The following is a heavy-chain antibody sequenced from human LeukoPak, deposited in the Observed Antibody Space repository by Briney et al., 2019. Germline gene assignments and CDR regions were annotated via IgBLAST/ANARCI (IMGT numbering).Heavy chain of an antibody. Sequence: GGSLRLSCAASGFTFSSYEMNWVRQAPGKGLEWVSYISSSGSTIHYADSVKGRFTISRDNAKNSLYLQINSLRAEDTAVYYCARLYDSSGYYRDYYYGMDVWGQGTTVTVSS. D-gene: IGHD3-22*01. CDR1: GFTFSSYE. CDR3: ARLYDSSGYYRDYYYGMDV. V-gene: IGHV3-48*03. CDR2: ISSSGSTI. J-gene: IGHJ6*02.